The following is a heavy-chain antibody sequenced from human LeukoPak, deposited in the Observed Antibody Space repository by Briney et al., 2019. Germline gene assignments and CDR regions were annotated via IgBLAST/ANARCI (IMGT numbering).Heavy chain of an antibody. CDR3: ARDFFDSSGFYYVYFDF. D-gene: IGHD3-22*01. V-gene: IGHV3-7*01. Sequence: PGGSLRLSCAASGFTYGNYWTTWVRQTPGKGLEWVANIKHDGSEKYYVDSVKGRFTISRDNAKNSLYLQMNSLRAEDTAVYYCARDFFDSSGFYYVYFDFWGQGTLVTVSS. CDR1: GFTYGNYW. J-gene: IGHJ4*02. CDR2: IKHDGSEK.